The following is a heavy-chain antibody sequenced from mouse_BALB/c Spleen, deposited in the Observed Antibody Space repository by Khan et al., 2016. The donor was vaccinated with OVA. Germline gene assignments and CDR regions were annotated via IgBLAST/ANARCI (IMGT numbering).Heavy chain of an antibody. CDR3: ARAFDGYSSLYAMDY. D-gene: IGHD2-3*01. V-gene: IGHV2-6*02. CDR1: GFSLTSYG. Sequence: QMQLEESGPGLVAPSQSLSITCTVSGFSLTSYGIHWVRQPPGKGLEWLVVIWSDGSTNYNSVLKSRLSISKDNSKSQVFLKMNSLQTDDTAIYYCARAFDGYSSLYAMDYWGQGTSVTVSS. J-gene: IGHJ4*01. CDR2: IWSDGST.